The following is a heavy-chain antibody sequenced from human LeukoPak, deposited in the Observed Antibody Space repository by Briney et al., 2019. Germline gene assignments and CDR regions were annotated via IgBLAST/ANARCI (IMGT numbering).Heavy chain of an antibody. V-gene: IGHV3-30*02. CDR1: GFTFSSYG. Sequence: GGSLRLSCAASGFTFSSYGMHWVRQAPGKGLEWVAFIRYDGSDKYYADSVKGRFTISRDNAKNTLYLQMNSLRADDTAVYYCVREQTSLTTFGMDVWGKGTKVTVSS. J-gene: IGHJ6*04. D-gene: IGHD4-11*01. CDR3: VREQTSLTTFGMDV. CDR2: IRYDGSDK.